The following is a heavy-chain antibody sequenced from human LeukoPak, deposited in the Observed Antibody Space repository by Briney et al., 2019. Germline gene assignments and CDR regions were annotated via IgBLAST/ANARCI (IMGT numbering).Heavy chain of an antibody. V-gene: IGHV4-34*01. CDR2: INHSGST. J-gene: IGHJ3*02. Sequence: PSETLSLTCAVYGGSFSGYYWSWIRQPPGKGLEWIGEINHSGSTNYNPSLKSRVTISVDTSKNQFSLKLSSVTAADTAVYYCAREEKHYDYVWGSYRHDAFDIWGQGTMVTVSS. CDR1: GGSFSGYY. CDR3: AREEKHYDYVWGSYRHDAFDI. D-gene: IGHD3-16*02.